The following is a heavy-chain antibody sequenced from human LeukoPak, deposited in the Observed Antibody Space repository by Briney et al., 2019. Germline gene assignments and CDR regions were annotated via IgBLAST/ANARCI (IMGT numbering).Heavy chain of an antibody. V-gene: IGHV4-31*03. CDR1: GASISSTHYS. Sequence: SQTLSLTCSVSGASISSTHYSWSWVRQVPGKGLEWIGYIYYSGRTYFNPSLRSRVSMSVDTSKSQFSLNLTSVTAADTAVYYCARVVPVPAEYFRHWGQGTLVTVSS. J-gene: IGHJ1*01. CDR2: IYYSGRT. CDR3: ARVVPVPAEYFRH.